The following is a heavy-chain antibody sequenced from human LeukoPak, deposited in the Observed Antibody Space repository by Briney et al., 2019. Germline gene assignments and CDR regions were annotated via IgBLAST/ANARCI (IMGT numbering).Heavy chain of an antibody. D-gene: IGHD3-3*01. CDR3: ARDSRVYDFWSGYIHYYYYMDV. CDR2: INPSGGST. CDR1: GYTFTSYY. V-gene: IGHV1-46*01. J-gene: IGHJ6*03. Sequence: ASVKVSCKASGYTFTSYYMHWVRQAPGQGLEWMGIINPSGGSTSYAQKFQGRVTMTRDMSTSTVYMELSSLRSEDTAVYYCARDSRVYDFWSGYIHYYYYMDVWGKGTTVTVSS.